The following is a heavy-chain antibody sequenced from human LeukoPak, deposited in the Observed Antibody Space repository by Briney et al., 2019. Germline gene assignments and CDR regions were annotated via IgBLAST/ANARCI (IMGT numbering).Heavy chain of an antibody. Sequence: QSGGSLRLSCVASGFIFSSYSMNWVRQAPGKGLEYVSAISINGGSTYYANSVKGRFTISRDNSKNTLYLQMGSLRAEDMAVYYCAREGSSAWDYFDYWGQGTLVTVSS. J-gene: IGHJ4*02. CDR1: GFIFSSYS. V-gene: IGHV3-64*01. D-gene: IGHD6-19*01. CDR3: AREGSSAWDYFDY. CDR2: ISINGGST.